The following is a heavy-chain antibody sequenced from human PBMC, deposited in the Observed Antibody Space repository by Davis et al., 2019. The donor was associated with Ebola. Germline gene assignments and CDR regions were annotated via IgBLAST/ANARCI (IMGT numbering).Heavy chain of an antibody. CDR2: IIPIFGTA. J-gene: IGHJ4*02. D-gene: IGHD3-22*01. CDR1: GGTFSSYA. CDR3: AREVVDDSSGYTSVLGY. V-gene: IGHV1-69*13. Sequence: SVKVSCKASGGTFSSYAISWVRQAPGQGLEWMGGIIPIFGTANYAQKFQGRVTITADESTSTAYMELSSLRSEDTAVYYCAREVVDDSSGYTSVLGYWGQGTLVTVSS.